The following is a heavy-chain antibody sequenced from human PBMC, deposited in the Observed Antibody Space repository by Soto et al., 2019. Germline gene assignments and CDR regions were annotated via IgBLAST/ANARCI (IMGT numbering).Heavy chain of an antibody. CDR2: IYRTGST. CDR1: GGSFTSNNW. J-gene: IGHJ4*02. Sequence: SETLSLTCAVSGGSFTSNNWWTWVRQPPGQGLEWIGEIYRTGSTNYNPSLKGRVTISVDTSKNQFSLKLSSVTAADTAVYYCARENCSGGSCPLLDYWGQGTLVTVSS. V-gene: IGHV4-4*02. D-gene: IGHD2-15*01. CDR3: ARENCSGGSCPLLDY.